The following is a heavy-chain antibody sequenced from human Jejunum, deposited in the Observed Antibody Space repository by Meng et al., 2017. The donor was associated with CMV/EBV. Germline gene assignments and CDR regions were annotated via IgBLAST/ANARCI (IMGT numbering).Heavy chain of an antibody. V-gene: IGHV1-18*01. D-gene: IGHD2-15*01. CDR3: ARDRGQDTVVVVADRGFDP. CDR1: GYTFNNYG. Sequence: QVQRGQSGAEVKKPGGSVKVSCRASGYTFNNYGLNWVRQAPGQGLEWMGWISPYIGNTNYAQRFQGRLTLTTDTSTDTAYMELRSLSPDDTAIYYCARDRGQDTVVVVADRGFDPWGQGTRVTCYS. CDR2: ISPYIGNT. J-gene: IGHJ5*02.